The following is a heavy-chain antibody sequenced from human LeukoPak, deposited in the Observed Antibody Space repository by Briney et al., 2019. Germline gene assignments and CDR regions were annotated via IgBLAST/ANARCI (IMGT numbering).Heavy chain of an antibody. CDR1: GGSVSSSHY. CDR3: AKSTYYYDTFVNAFDL. V-gene: IGHV4-39*07. D-gene: IGHD3-22*01. CDR2: IYYGGST. Sequence: SETLSLTCSVSGGSVSSSHYWGWIRQPPGKGLEWIGSIYYGGSTYYNASLRSRVTTSVDTSKNQFSLKLSSVTAADTAVYYCAKSTYYYDTFVNAFDLRGQGTVVTVSS. J-gene: IGHJ3*01.